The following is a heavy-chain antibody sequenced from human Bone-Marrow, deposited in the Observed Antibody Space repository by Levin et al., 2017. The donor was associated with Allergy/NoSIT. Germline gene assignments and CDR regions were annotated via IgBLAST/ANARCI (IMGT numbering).Heavy chain of an antibody. CDR1: GFIFSSSA. V-gene: IGHV3-23*01. CDR2: ISGSDDST. CDR3: AKVRRGLDTFDI. Sequence: GGSLRLSCAASGFIFSSSAMSWVRQAPGKGLEWVSSISGSDDSTYYTDSAKGRLTISRDNSKNTIYLQMNSLRAADTAVYYCAKVRRGLDTFDIWGQGTMVTVSS. D-gene: IGHD3/OR15-3a*01. J-gene: IGHJ3*02.